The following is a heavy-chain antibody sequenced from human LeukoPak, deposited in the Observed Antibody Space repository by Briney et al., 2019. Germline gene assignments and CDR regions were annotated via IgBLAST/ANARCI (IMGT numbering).Heavy chain of an antibody. CDR2: INHSGST. J-gene: IGHJ3*02. CDR3: ARHYSFDAFDI. V-gene: IGHV4-34*01. Sequence: PSETLSLTCAVYGGSFSGYYWSWIRQPPGKGLEWIGEINHSGSTNYNPSLKSRVTISVDTSKNQFSLKLTSVTAADTAVYYCARHYSFDAFDIWGQGTLVTVSS. D-gene: IGHD2-21*01. CDR1: GGSFSGYY.